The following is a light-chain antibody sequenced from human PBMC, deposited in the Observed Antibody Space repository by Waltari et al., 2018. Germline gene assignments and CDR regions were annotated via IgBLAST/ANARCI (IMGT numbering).Light chain of an antibody. J-gene: IGKJ1*01. Sequence: DIQMTQSPSSLSASVGDRVTITCRASQSISSYLNWYQQKPGKAPKLLIYAASSLQSGVPSRVSCSGSGTDFTLNISSLQPEDFATYYCQQSYSTPWTFGQGTKVEIK. CDR3: QQSYSTPWT. CDR1: QSISSY. CDR2: AAS. V-gene: IGKV1-39*01.